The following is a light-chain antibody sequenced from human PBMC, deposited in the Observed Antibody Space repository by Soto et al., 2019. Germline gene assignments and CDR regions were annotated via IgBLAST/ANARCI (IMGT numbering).Light chain of an antibody. J-gene: IGLJ1*01. CDR1: SSDVGNYNY. CDR3: SSFTSNRIYV. CDR2: MVS. Sequence: QSALTQPASVSGSPGQSITISCTGTSSDVGNYNYVSWYQQYPGRVPKLLIYMVSNRPSGVSNRFSGSKSGNTASLTISGLQAEDEADYYCSSFTSNRIYVFGPGTRSPS. V-gene: IGLV2-14*01.